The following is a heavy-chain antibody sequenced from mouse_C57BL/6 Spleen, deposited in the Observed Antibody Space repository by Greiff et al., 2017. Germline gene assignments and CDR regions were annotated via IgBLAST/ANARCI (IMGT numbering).Heavy chain of an antibody. CDR1: GYTFTSYW. V-gene: IGHV1-7*01. D-gene: IGHD2-4*01. J-gene: IGHJ3*01. CDR2: INPSSGYT. Sequence: QVQLKESGAELAKPGASVKLSCKASGYTFTSYWMHWVKQRPGQGLEWIGYINPSSGYTKYKQKFKDKATLTADKSSSTAYMQLSSLTYEDSAVYYCARCDFYYDYDGGAWFAYWGQGTLVTVSA. CDR3: ARCDFYYDYDGGAWFAY.